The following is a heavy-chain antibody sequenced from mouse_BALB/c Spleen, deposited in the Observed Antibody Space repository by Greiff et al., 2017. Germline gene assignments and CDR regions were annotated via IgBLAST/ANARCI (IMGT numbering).Heavy chain of an antibody. CDR2: IRLKSNNYAT. CDR1: GFTFSNYW. V-gene: IGHV6-6*02. D-gene: IGHD2-14*01. J-gene: IGHJ2*01. CDR3: TRDYRYYFDY. Sequence: EVKLVESGGGLVQPGGSMKLSCVASGFTFSNYWMNWVRQSPEKGLEWVAEIRLKSNNYATHYAESVKGRFTISRDDSKSSVYLQMNNLRAEDTGIYYCTRDYRYYFDYWGQGTTLTVSS.